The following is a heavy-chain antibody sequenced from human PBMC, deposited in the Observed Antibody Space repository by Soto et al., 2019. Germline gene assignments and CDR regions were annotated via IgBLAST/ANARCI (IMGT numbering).Heavy chain of an antibody. V-gene: IGHV1-69*01. J-gene: IGHJ2*01. CDR1: GGTFSSYA. CDR3: ASEGSRNGYYDSSGYPLGYFDL. D-gene: IGHD3-22*01. Sequence: QVQLVQSGAEVQKPGSSVKVSCKASGGTFSSYAISWVRQAPGQGLEWMGGIIPIFGTANYAQKFQGRVTITADESTSTAYMALSSLRSEDTAVYYCASEGSRNGYYDSSGYPLGYFDLWGRGTLVTVSS. CDR2: IIPIFGTA.